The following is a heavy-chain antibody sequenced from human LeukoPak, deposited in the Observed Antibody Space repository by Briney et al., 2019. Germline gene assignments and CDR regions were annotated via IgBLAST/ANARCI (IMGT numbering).Heavy chain of an antibody. CDR3: AREARGMATNAHDAFDI. D-gene: IGHD5-24*01. V-gene: IGHV3-21*04. CDR2: ISSSSSYI. J-gene: IGHJ3*02. Sequence: GGSLRLSCAASGFTFSSYSMNWVRQAPGKGLEWVSSISSSSSYIYYADSVKGRFTISRDNAKNSLYLQMNSLRAEDTAVYYCAREARGMATNAHDAFDIWGQGTMVTVSS. CDR1: GFTFSSYS.